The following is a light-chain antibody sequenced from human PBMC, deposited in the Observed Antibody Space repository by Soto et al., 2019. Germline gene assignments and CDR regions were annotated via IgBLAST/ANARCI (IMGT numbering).Light chain of an antibody. CDR1: QSVSSN. V-gene: IGKV3-15*01. CDR2: GAS. CDR3: QQYNNWLGLT. Sequence: EIVMTQSPATLSVSPGERATLSCRASQSVSSNLAWYQQKPGQAPRLLIYGASTRATGIPARFSGSGSATQFTLTISSLQSEDFAVYYCQQYNNWLGLTYGGGTKVEIK. J-gene: IGKJ4*01.